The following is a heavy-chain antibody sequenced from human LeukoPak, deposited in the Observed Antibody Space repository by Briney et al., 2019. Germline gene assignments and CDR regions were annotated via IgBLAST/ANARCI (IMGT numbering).Heavy chain of an antibody. V-gene: IGHV3-23*01. D-gene: IGHD6-19*01. J-gene: IGHJ4*02. CDR3: VRRGDASGGWGDHDF. CDR2: FGGSGDKT. Sequence: GGSLRLSCAASGFSFSSYAMSWVRQAPGEGLEWVSPFGGSGDKTFYAVSVKGRFTISRDNSKNMVHLQMNSLTGEDTALYYCVRRGDASGGWGDHDFWGQGALVTVSS. CDR1: GFSFSSYA.